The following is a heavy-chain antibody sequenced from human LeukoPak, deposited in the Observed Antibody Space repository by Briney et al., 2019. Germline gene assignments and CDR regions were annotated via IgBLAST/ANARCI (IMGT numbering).Heavy chain of an antibody. CDR3: ALNMVGGQIFDF. D-gene: IGHD3-10*01. Sequence: GGSLRLSCEASGFTFSAYTINWVRQAPGKGLEWVADIKRDESEQHYVDSVKGRFTISRDNAKNSLYLQMNSLRAEDTAVYYCALNMVGGQIFDFWGQGTLVTVSS. V-gene: IGHV3-7*01. CDR2: IKRDESEQ. J-gene: IGHJ4*02. CDR1: GFTFSAYT.